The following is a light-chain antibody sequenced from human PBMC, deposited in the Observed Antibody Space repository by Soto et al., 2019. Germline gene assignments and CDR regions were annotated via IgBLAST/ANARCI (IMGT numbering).Light chain of an antibody. CDR3: QQYGSSPPYT. Sequence: EIVWTQSPGTLSLSPGERATLSCRASQSVSSSYLAWYQQKPGQAPRLLIYGAASRATGIPDRFSGSESGTDFTLTISRLEPEDFAVYYCQQYGSSPPYTFGQGTKLEIK. CDR2: GAA. J-gene: IGKJ2*01. V-gene: IGKV3-20*01. CDR1: QSVSSSY.